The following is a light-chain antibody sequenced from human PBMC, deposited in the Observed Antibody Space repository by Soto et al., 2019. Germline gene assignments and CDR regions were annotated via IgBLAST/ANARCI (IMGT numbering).Light chain of an antibody. Sequence: EIVMTQSPATLSVSPGERATRSCRASQSVSSNLAWYQQKPGQAPRLLIYGASTRVTGILARFSGSGSGTEFTLTIRSLQSEDFAVYYCQQYHNWPPFTFGGGTKVEIK. CDR1: QSVSSN. V-gene: IGKV3-15*01. J-gene: IGKJ4*01. CDR2: GAS. CDR3: QQYHNWPPFT.